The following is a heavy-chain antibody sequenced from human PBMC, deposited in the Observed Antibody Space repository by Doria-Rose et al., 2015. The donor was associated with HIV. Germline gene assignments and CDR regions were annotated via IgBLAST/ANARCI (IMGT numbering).Heavy chain of an antibody. D-gene: IGHD2-2*01. CDR2: IYGNGST. Sequence: WIRQPPGKGLEWVGYIYGNGSTNYNPSLKSRVTISIDTSKNQFSLKVKSVTAADTAVYFCARDTLKYQLLSGGWLDPWGQGTLVTVSS. V-gene: IGHV4-59*01. CDR3: ARDTLKYQLLSGGWLDP. J-gene: IGHJ5*02.